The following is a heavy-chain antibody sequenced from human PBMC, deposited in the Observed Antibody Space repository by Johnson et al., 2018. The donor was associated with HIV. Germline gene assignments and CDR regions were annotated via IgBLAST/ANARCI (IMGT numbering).Heavy chain of an antibody. J-gene: IGHJ3*02. CDR2: VKSKTDGGTR. V-gene: IGHV3-15*01. Sequence: VQLVESGGGVVQPGGSLRLSCAASGFTFSSYGMHWVRQAPGKGLEWVGRVKSKTDGGTRDYAASVKGRFTISIDASKNTLYLQMNSLKTEDMAVYYCAREWGEGAFDIWGQGTMVTVSS. CDR1: GFTFSSYG. D-gene: IGHD3-16*01. CDR3: AREWGEGAFDI.